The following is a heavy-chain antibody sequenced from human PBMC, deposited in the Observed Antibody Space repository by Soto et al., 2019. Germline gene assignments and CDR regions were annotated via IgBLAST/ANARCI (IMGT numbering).Heavy chain of an antibody. D-gene: IGHD3-16*01. CDR3: ARLGLRITFGGAPYYFDY. CDR1: GYSFTSYW. V-gene: IGHV5-51*01. Sequence: GESLKISCKGSGYSFTSYWIGWVRQMPGKGLEWMGIIYPGDSDTRYSPSFQGQVTISADKSISTAYLQWSSLKASDTAMYYCARLGLRITFGGAPYYFDYWGQGTLVTVSS. J-gene: IGHJ4*02. CDR2: IYPGDSDT.